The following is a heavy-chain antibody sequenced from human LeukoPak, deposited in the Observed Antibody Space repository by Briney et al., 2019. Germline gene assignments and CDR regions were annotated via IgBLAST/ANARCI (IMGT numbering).Heavy chain of an antibody. CDR1: GLXFSSFA. V-gene: IGHV3-30*18. J-gene: IGHJ4*02. CDR3: AKDAGTSRLFYFDY. CDR2: ISYDGSHK. Sequence: GGSLRLSCAASGLXFSSFAMHWVRQAPGKGLEWVAVISYDGSHKYYADSVKGRFTISRDNSNNTLCLQMNSLRAEDTAVYYCAKDAGTSRLFYFDYWGQGTLVTVSS.